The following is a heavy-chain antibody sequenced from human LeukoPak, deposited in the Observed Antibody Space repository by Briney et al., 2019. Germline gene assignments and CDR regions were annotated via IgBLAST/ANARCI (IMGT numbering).Heavy chain of an antibody. CDR3: ARRLVPHDAFDI. CDR1: GGSITSSNYF. J-gene: IGHJ3*02. V-gene: IGHV4-61*01. Sequence: PSETLSLTCTVSGGSITSSNYFWSWIRQPPGKGLEWIGYIYTSGSTNYNPSLKSRVTISVDTSKNQFSLKLSSVTAADTAVYYCARRLVPHDAFDIWGQGTMVTVSS. D-gene: IGHD6-6*01. CDR2: IYTSGST.